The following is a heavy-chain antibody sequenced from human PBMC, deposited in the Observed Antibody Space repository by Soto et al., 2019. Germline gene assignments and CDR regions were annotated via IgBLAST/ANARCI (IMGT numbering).Heavy chain of an antibody. D-gene: IGHD3-16*02. CDR2: ISSSGSTI. Sequence: QVQLVESGGGLVKPGGSLRLSCAASGFTFSDYYMNWIRQAPGKGLEWVSYISSSGSTIYYADSVKGRFTISRDNAKNSLYLQMHTLRAEDTAVYSCARGPYGYVWGSDPPHFDYWGQGTLVTVSS. V-gene: IGHV3-11*01. CDR3: ARGPYGYVWGSDPPHFDY. CDR1: GFTFSDYY. J-gene: IGHJ4*02.